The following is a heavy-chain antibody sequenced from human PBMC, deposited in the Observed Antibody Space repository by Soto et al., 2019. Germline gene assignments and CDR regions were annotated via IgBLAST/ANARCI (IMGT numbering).Heavy chain of an antibody. CDR2: ISGSGGST. J-gene: IGHJ4*02. Sequence: LRLSCAASGFTFSSYAMSWVRQAPGKGLEWVSAISGSGGSTYYADSVKGRFTISRDNSKNTLYLQMNSLRAEDTAVYYCAKRAPIVVVPAAPVGVDYWGQGTLVTVSS. CDR3: AKRAPIVVVPAAPVGVDY. CDR1: GFTFSSYA. V-gene: IGHV3-23*01. D-gene: IGHD2-2*01.